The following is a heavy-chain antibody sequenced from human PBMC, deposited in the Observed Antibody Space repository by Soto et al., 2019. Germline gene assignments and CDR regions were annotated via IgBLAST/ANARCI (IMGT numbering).Heavy chain of an antibody. CDR2: IIPIFGTA. Sequence: ASVKVSCKASGGTFSSYAISWVRQAPGQGLEWMGGIIPIFGTANYAQKFQGRVTITADESTSTAYMELSSLRSEDTAVYYCAGTQRNYVGYYYYYGMDVWGQGTTVTVSS. V-gene: IGHV1-69*13. D-gene: IGHD1-7*01. CDR1: GGTFSSYA. CDR3: AGTQRNYVGYYYYYGMDV. J-gene: IGHJ6*02.